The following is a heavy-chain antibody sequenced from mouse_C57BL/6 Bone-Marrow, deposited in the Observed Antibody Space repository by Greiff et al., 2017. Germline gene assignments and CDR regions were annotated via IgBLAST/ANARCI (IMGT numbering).Heavy chain of an antibody. J-gene: IGHJ3*01. CDR2: IWGDGST. Sequence: VQLQQSGPGLVAPSQSLSITCTVSGFSLTSYGVSWVRQPPGKGLEWLGVIWGDGSTNYHSALISRLSISKDNSQSQVFLKLNSLQTDATATYYGANYGSSSWFAYWGQGTLVTVSA. CDR3: ANYGSSSWFAY. D-gene: IGHD1-1*01. CDR1: GFSLTSYG. V-gene: IGHV2-3*01.